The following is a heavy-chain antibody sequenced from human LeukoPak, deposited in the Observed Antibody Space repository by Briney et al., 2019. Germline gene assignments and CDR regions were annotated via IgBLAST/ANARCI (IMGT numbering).Heavy chain of an antibody. V-gene: IGHV1-18*04. Sequence: ASVKGSCKASGYTFTSYGISWVRQAPGQGLEWMGSISAYNGNTNYAQKLQGRVTMTTDTSTSTAYMELRSLRSDDTAVYYCARGEYSSGWPAPGYGMDVWGKETTVTVSS. CDR3: ARGEYSSGWPAPGYGMDV. CDR1: GYTFTSYG. CDR2: ISAYNGNT. D-gene: IGHD6-19*01. J-gene: IGHJ6*04.